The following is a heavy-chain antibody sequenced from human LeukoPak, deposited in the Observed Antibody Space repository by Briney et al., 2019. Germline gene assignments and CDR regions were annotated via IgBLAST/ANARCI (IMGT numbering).Heavy chain of an antibody. CDR3: VKSGGYGLIDY. CDR2: IYYTGST. V-gene: IGHV4-38-2*02. J-gene: IGHJ4*02. D-gene: IGHD1-26*01. Sequence: SETLSLTCTVSGYSISSGYYWAWIRQPPGKGLEWIGNIYYTGSTYYNASLQSRVTISIDMSKNQFSLRLNSVTAADTAMYYCVKSGGYGLIDYWGQGTLVTVSS. CDR1: GYSISSGYY.